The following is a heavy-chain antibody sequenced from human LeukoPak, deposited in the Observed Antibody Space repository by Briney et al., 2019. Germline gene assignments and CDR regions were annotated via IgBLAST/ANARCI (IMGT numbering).Heavy chain of an antibody. CDR3: AKGSRPYGSGSYFPGGFDY. CDR1: GFTFSSYG. CDR2: IWYDGSNK. J-gene: IGHJ4*02. D-gene: IGHD3-10*01. V-gene: IGHV3-33*06. Sequence: GGSLRLSCAASGFTFSSYGMHWVRQAPGKGLEWVAVIWYDGSNKYYADSVKGRFTISRDNSKNTLYLQMNSLRAEDTAVYYCAKGSRPYGSGSYFPGGFDYWGQGTLVTVSS.